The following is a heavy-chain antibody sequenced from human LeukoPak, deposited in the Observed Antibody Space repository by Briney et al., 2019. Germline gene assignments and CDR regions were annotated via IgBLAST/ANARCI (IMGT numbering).Heavy chain of an antibody. CDR1: GFTFSSYG. Sequence: GGSLRLSCAASGFTFSSYGMSWVRQAPGKGLEWVSAISGSGGSTYYADSVKGRFTISRDNSKNTLYLQMNSLRAEDTAVYYCARSYSYGGIHYWGQGTLVTVSS. CDR3: ARSYSYGGIHY. D-gene: IGHD5-18*01. CDR2: ISGSGGST. J-gene: IGHJ4*02. V-gene: IGHV3-23*01.